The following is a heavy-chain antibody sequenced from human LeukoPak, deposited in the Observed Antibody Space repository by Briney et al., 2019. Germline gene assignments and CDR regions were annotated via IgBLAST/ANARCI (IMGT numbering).Heavy chain of an antibody. CDR2: IWYDGSNK. V-gene: IGHV3-33*01. CDR1: GFTFSSYG. Sequence: TGGSLRLSCAASGFTFSSYGMHWVRQAPGKGLEWVAVIWYDGSNKYYADSVKGRFTISRDNSKNTLYLQMNSLRDEDTAVYYCTRDHQPLYSSGGGSWYYYTDVWGKGTTVTASS. CDR3: TRDHQPLYSSGGGSWYYYTDV. D-gene: IGHD6-19*01. J-gene: IGHJ6*03.